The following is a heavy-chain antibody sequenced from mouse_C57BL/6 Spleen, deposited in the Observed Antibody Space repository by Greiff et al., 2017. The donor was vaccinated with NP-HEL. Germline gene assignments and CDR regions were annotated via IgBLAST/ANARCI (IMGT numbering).Heavy chain of an antibody. CDR1: GYAFSSSW. J-gene: IGHJ4*01. Sequence: QVQLQQSGPELVKPGASVKISCKASGYAFSSSWMNWVKQRPGQGLEWIGRIYPGDGDPNYNGKFKGKATLTADKSSSTAYMQLSSLTSEDSAVYFCAREIYYYGSNYYAMDYWGQGTSVTVSS. CDR3: AREIYYYGSNYYAMDY. D-gene: IGHD1-1*01. CDR2: IYPGDGDP. V-gene: IGHV1-82*01.